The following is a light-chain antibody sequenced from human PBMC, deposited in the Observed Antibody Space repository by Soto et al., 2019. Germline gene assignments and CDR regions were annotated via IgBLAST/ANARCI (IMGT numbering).Light chain of an antibody. CDR1: QTVSSSY. V-gene: IGKV3-20*01. J-gene: IGKJ1*01. Sequence: EIVLTQSPGTLSLSPGERATLSCRASQTVSSSYLAWFQHKAGQPPRLLIYGASNRATGITDRLSGGGSGTDFTLTISRLAPEDCAVYYCQHYGNSPPWAFGHGTKVEIK. CDR2: GAS. CDR3: QHYGNSPPWA.